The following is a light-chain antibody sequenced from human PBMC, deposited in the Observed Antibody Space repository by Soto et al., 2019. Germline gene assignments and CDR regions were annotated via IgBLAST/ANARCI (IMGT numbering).Light chain of an antibody. Sequence: AIRMTQSPSSLSASTGDRVTITCRASQGISSYLAWYQQKPEKAPKLLIYAASTLQSGVPSRFSGSGSGTDFTLTISCLQSEDFATYYCQQYYSYPQTFG. V-gene: IGKV1-8*01. CDR2: AAS. CDR1: QGISSY. CDR3: QQYYSYPQT. J-gene: IGKJ1*01.